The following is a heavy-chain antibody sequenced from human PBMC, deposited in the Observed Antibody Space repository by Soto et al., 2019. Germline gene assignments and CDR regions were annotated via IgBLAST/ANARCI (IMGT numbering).Heavy chain of an antibody. CDR3: ARHVYGGSSSIYDYHYYLKDV. CDR1: GGSLSSSSYY. Sequence: SETLSLTCTVSGGSLSSSSYYWGWIRQPPGKGLEWIGSIYYSGSTYYNPSLKSRVTISVDTSKNQFSLKLSSVTAADTAVYYFARHVYGGSSSIYDYHYYLKDVWAKGTTVPVSS. J-gene: IGHJ6*03. CDR2: IYYSGST. V-gene: IGHV4-39*01. D-gene: IGHD6-13*01.